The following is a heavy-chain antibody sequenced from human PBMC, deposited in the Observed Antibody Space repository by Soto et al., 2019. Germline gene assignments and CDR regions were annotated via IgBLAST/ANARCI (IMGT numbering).Heavy chain of an antibody. CDR2: ISYDGSNK. J-gene: IGHJ6*03. V-gene: IGHV3-30*18. CDR3: AKDWATSRYYYMDV. CDR1: GFTFSSYG. D-gene: IGHD5-12*01. Sequence: GGSLRLSCAASGFTFSSYGMHWVRQAPGKGLEWVAVISYDGSNKYYADSVKGRFTISRDNSKNTLYLQMNSLRAEDTAVYYCAKDWATSRYYYMDVWGKGTTVTVSS.